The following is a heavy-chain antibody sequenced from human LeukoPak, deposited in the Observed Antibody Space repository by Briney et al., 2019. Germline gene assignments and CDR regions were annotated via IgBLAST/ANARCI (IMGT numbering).Heavy chain of an antibody. CDR1: GFTFSIYE. CDR2: ISGSGTDT. CDR3: ARGFFSCRGGGCYLDH. Sequence: PGGSLRLSCAVSGFTFSIYEMSWVRQAPGTGPEWVASISGSGTDTQYADSVKGRFTVSRDNSKNTLYLQMNSLRAGDTAIYYCARGFFSCRGGGCYLDHWGRGTLVSVSS. V-gene: IGHV3-23*01. J-gene: IGHJ4*02. D-gene: IGHD2-15*01.